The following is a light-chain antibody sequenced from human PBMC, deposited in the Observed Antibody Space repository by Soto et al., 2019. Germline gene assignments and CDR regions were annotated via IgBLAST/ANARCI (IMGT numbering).Light chain of an antibody. J-gene: IGKJ1*01. CDR3: QQTYSTPPT. CDR1: QSISIY. Sequence: DLQMTQSPSSLSASVGDRVTIACRASQSISIYVNWYQQKARKAPNLLIYAASRLQSGVPSRFSGSGSGTYFTLTISSLQPEDFATYYCQQTYSTPPTFGQGTKVEIK. CDR2: AAS. V-gene: IGKV1-39*01.